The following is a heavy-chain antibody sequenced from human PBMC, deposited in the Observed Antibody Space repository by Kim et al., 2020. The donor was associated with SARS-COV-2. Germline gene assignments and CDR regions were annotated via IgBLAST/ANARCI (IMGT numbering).Heavy chain of an antibody. V-gene: IGHV3-33*01. J-gene: IGHJ3*02. CDR1: GFTFSSYG. CDR3: AMGGDAFDI. D-gene: IGHD3-16*01. CDR2: IWYDGSNK. Sequence: GGSLRLSCAASGFTFSSYGMHWVRQAPGKGLEWVAVIWYDGSNKYYADSVKGRFTISRDNSKNTLYLQMNSLRAEDTAVYYCAMGGDAFDICGQGTMVTVSS.